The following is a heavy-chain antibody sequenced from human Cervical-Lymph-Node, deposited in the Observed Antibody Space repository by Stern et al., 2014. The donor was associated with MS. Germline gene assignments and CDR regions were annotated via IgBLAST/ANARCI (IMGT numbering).Heavy chain of an antibody. CDR3: TRKGNFDP. CDR2: MNPNSGKT. J-gene: IGHJ5*02. CDR1: GYSFPTYE. Sequence: VHLVESGAEVKKPGASVKVSCKTSGYSFPTYEIHWVRQATGQGLEWMGWMNPNSGKTGYVQKLQGRVTMTRDTSISTAYMELSSLTSEDTAVYYCTRKGNFDPWGQGTQVTVSS. V-gene: IGHV1-8*02.